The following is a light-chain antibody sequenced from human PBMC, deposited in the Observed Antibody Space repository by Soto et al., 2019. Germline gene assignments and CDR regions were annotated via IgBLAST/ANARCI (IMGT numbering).Light chain of an antibody. CDR3: QQFGNSAYT. Sequence: EIVLTQSPGTLSLSPGERATLSCRASQSVSSSYLARYQQKPGQAPRLLIYGASSRATAIPDRFSGSGSGTDFTLTISRVEPEDFAVYYCQQFGNSAYTFGQGTRLEIK. CDR1: QSVSSSY. J-gene: IGKJ2*01. CDR2: GAS. V-gene: IGKV3-20*01.